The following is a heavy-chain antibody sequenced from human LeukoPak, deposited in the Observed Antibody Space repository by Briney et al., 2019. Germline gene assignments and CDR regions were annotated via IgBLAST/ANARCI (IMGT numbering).Heavy chain of an antibody. CDR1: GFIVSGDF. CDR3: ARDLGDYADY. Sequence: GGSLRLSCAASGFIVSGDFMSWIRQAPGKGLEWVSYISSRGSTTYYADSVKGRFTISRDNAKNSLYLQMNSLRAEDTAVYYCARDLGDYADYWGQGTLVTVSS. J-gene: IGHJ4*02. V-gene: IGHV3-11*01. CDR2: ISSRGSTT.